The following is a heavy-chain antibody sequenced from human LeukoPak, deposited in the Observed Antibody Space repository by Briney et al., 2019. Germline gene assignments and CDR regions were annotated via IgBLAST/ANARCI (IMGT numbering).Heavy chain of an antibody. V-gene: IGHV3-30*18. CDR2: ISYDGSNK. Sequence: SGRSLRLSCAASGFTFSSYGMHWVRQAPGKGLEWVAVISYDGSNKYYADSVKGRFTISRDNSKNTLYLQMNSLRAEDTAVYYCAKDTSYYDFWSGYNYYYMDVWGKGTTVTVSS. D-gene: IGHD3-3*01. CDR3: AKDTSYYDFWSGYNYYYMDV. J-gene: IGHJ6*03. CDR1: GFTFSSYG.